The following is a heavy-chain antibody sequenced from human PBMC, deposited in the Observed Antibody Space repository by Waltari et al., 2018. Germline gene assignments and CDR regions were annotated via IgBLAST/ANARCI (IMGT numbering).Heavy chain of an antibody. Sequence: EVQLVESGGGLVKPGGSLRLSCAASGFTFSNAWMSWVRQAPGKGLEWVGRIKSKTDGGTTDYAAPVKGRFTSSRDDSKNTLYLQMNSLKTEDTAVYYCTTDHIVVVVAATEGGSDYWGQGTLVTVSS. V-gene: IGHV3-15*01. CDR3: TTDHIVVVVAATEGGSDY. D-gene: IGHD2-15*01. CDR1: GFTFSNAW. CDR2: IKSKTDGGTT. J-gene: IGHJ4*02.